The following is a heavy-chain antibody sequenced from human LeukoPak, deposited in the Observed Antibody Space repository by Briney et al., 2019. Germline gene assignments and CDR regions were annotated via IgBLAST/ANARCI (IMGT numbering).Heavy chain of an antibody. J-gene: IGHJ4*02. V-gene: IGHV3-30*04. CDR3: ARGGRSSGGSRTFDY. D-gene: IGHD2-15*01. Sequence: PGGSLRLSCAASGFTFSSYAMHWVRQAPGKGLEWVAVISYDGRNKYYADSVKGRFTISRDNSKTTLYLQMISLRAEDTAVYSCARGGRSSGGSRTFDYWGQGTLVTVSS. CDR1: GFTFSSYA. CDR2: ISYDGRNK.